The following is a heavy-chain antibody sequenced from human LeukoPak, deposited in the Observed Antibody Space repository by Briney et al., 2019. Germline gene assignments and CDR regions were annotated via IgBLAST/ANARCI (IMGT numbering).Heavy chain of an antibody. D-gene: IGHD5-24*01. CDR2: ITSRGEST. J-gene: IGHJ4*02. V-gene: IGHV3-23*01. CDR3: GSSEDGYIDY. CDR1: GFTFSIYA. Sequence: GGSLRLSCAASGFTFSIYAMSWVRQAPGKGLQWVSSITSRGESTWYVDSVKGRFTITRDNSENTLYLQMHSLRAEDTAVYYCGSSEDGYIDYWGRGTLVTVSS.